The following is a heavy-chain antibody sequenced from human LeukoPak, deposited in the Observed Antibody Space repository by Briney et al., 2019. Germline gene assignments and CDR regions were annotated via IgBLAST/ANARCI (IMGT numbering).Heavy chain of an antibody. J-gene: IGHJ4*02. CDR1: GFTLNSNA. CDR3: AKEEVPNDY. CDR2: ISRIGVTA. D-gene: IGHD2-2*01. Sequence: GGSLRLSCAVSGFTLNSNAMCWVRQAPGKGLEWVSAISRIGVTAYYADSVEGRFTISRDTSKNTLHLQMNTLRPEDTAVYYCAKEEVPNDYWGQGTLVTVSS. V-gene: IGHV3-23*01.